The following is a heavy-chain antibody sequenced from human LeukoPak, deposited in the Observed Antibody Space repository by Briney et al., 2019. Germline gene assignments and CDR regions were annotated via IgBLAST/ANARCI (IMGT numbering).Heavy chain of an antibody. D-gene: IGHD3-9*01. CDR3: VPNFYDILTGHSFDY. V-gene: IGHV4-4*07. CDR1: GGSISSYY. CDR2: IYTSGST. J-gene: IGHJ4*02. Sequence: SETLSLTCTVSGGSISSYYWSWIRQPAGKGLEWIGRIYTSGSTNYNPSLKSRVTMSVDTSKNQFSLKLSSVTAADTAVYYCVPNFYDILTGHSFDYWGQGALVTVSS.